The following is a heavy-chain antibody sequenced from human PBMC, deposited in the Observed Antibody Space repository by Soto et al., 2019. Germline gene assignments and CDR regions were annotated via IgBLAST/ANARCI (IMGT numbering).Heavy chain of an antibody. D-gene: IGHD2-8*02. CDR3: ARDLRIELDHGDY. Sequence: PGGSLRLSFAASGFTVSSNYMSWVRQAPGKGLEWVSVIYSGGSTYYADSVKGRFTISRDNSKNTLYLQMNSLRAEDTAVYYCARDLRIELDHGDYWGQGTLVTVSS. V-gene: IGHV3-53*01. CDR2: IYSGGST. CDR1: GFTVSSNY. J-gene: IGHJ4*02.